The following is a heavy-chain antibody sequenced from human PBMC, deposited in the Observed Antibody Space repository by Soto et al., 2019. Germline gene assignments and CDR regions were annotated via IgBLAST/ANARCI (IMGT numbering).Heavy chain of an antibody. CDR3: ARHVSAVGRRGYFDF. D-gene: IGHD5-18*01. Sequence: SETLSLTCTVSCGSMSTSSYYLGWIRQHPGKGLEWIGYIYYSGSTFYNPSLMSRVTISVDTSKHQFSLKMTSVTAADTAIYYCARHVSAVGRRGYFDFWGLGTLVTVSS. V-gene: IGHV4-31*03. CDR1: CGSMSTSSYY. J-gene: IGHJ4*02. CDR2: IYYSGST.